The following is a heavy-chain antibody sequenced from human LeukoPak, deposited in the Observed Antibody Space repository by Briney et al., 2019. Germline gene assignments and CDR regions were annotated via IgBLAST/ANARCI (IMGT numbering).Heavy chain of an antibody. D-gene: IGHD6-19*01. CDR2: IRSKAYGGTT. CDR1: GFTFGDYA. CDR3: TSYSGWSGAYYYMDV. Sequence: GRSLRLSCTASGFTFGDYAMSWFRQAPGKGLEWVGFIRSKAYGGTTEYAASVKGRFTISRDDSKSIAYLQMNSLKTEDTAVYYCTSYSGWSGAYYYMDVWGKGTTVTVSS. J-gene: IGHJ6*03. V-gene: IGHV3-49*03.